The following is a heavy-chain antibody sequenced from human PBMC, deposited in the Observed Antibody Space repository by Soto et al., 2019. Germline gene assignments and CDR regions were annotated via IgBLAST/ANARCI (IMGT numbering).Heavy chain of an antibody. CDR1: GYTFTRYC. CDR2: ISAYNGNT. V-gene: IGHV1-18*04. Sequence: ASVKVSCKASGYTFTRYCISWVRQAPGQGLEWMGWISAYNGNTNYAQKLQGRVTMTTDTSTSTAYMELRSLRSDDTAVYYCARDLRTIFGMVIVRPVDYWGQGTLVTVSS. CDR3: ARDLRTIFGMVIVRPVDY. D-gene: IGHD3-3*01. J-gene: IGHJ4*02.